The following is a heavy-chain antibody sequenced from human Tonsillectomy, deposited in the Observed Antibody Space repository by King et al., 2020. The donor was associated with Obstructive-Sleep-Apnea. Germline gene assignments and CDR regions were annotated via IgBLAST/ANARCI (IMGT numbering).Heavy chain of an antibody. Sequence: QLVQSGAEVKKPGSSVKVSCKASGGTFSSYAISWVRQAPGQGLEWMGGIIPIFGTANYAKKLQGRVTITADESTSTADMALSSLRSEDTAVYYCARDEGGKRGVPDAFDIWGQGTMVTVSS. CDR1: GGTFSSYA. CDR2: IIPIFGTA. CDR3: ARDEGGKRGVPDAFDI. J-gene: IGHJ3*02. D-gene: IGHD1-26*01. V-gene: IGHV1-69*01.